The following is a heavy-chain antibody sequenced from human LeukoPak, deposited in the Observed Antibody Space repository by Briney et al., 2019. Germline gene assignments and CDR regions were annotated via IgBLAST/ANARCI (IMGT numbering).Heavy chain of an antibody. D-gene: IGHD5-18*01. Sequence: GGSLRLSCAASGFTFSSYAMSWVRQAPGKGLEWVSAISGSGGSTYYADSAKGRFTISRDNSKNTLYLQMNSLRAEDTAVYYCARDGARFTPRKAMVISSFDYWGQGTLVTVSS. CDR1: GFTFSSYA. CDR3: ARDGARFTPRKAMVISSFDY. CDR2: ISGSGGST. V-gene: IGHV3-23*01. J-gene: IGHJ4*02.